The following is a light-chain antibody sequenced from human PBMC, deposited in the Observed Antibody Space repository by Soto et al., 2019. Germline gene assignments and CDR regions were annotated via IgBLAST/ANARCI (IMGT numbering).Light chain of an antibody. V-gene: IGKV3-15*01. CDR3: QQSYSTPPT. J-gene: IGKJ1*01. Sequence: IVMTHSPATLSVSPGEIANLSCRASQSVGTKLAWYQQTPGQAPRLLIYGASNRATGVPARISGSGSGTDFTLTISSLQPEDFATYYCQQSYSTPPTFGQGTKVDIK. CDR2: GAS. CDR1: QSVGTK.